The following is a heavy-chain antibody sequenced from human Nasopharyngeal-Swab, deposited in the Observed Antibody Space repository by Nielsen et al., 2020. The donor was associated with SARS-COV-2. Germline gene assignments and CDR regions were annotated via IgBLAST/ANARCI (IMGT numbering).Heavy chain of an antibody. J-gene: IGHJ6*03. CDR1: GFTFSSYG. V-gene: IGHV3-30*02. CDR3: ARFGYSSSWHTYYYYYMDV. Sequence: GESLKISCAASGFTFSSYGMHWVRQAPGKGLEWVAFIRYDGFNQHYADSVKGRFTISRDSFKNTLYLQMNSLRAEDTAVYYCARFGYSSSWHTYYYYYMDVWGKGTTVTVSS. CDR2: IRYDGFNQ. D-gene: IGHD6-13*01.